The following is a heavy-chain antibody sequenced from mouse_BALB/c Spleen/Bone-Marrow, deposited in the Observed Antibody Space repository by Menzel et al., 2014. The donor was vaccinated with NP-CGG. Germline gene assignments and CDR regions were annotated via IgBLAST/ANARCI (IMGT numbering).Heavy chain of an antibody. Sequence: EGQVVESGGGLAKPGGSLKLSCAASGFPFSRYDMSWVRQTPEKRLEWVATISSGGPYTYYPVSVKGRFTISRDNARNTLYLQMSGLRSEDTALYYCARQDGYDGTWFAYWGQGTLVTVSA. J-gene: IGHJ3*01. CDR3: ARQDGYDGTWFAY. CDR2: ISSGGPYT. D-gene: IGHD2-2*01. CDR1: GFPFSRYD. V-gene: IGHV5-9*02.